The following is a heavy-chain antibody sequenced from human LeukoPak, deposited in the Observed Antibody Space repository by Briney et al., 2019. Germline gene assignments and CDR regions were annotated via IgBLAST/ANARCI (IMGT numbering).Heavy chain of an antibody. Sequence: QPGRSLRLSCAASGFTFSSYAMHWVRQAPGKGLEWVAVMSYDGSNKYYADSVKGRFTISRDNSKNTLYLQMNSLRAEDTAVYYCARDYSPSYFYYGMDVWGQGTTVTVSS. D-gene: IGHD5-18*01. CDR2: MSYDGSNK. CDR3: ARDYSPSYFYYGMDV. V-gene: IGHV3-30-3*01. J-gene: IGHJ6*02. CDR1: GFTFSSYA.